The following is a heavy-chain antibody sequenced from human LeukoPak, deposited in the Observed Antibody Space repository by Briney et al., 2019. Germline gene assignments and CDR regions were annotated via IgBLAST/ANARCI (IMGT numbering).Heavy chain of an antibody. J-gene: IGHJ6*03. CDR3: ARTPLTTYDYYFYYMDV. CDR2: IYYSGST. Sequence: SETLSLTCTVSGGSISSYHWSWIRQPPGKGLEWIGYIYYSGSTNYNPSLKSRVTISVDTSKNQLSLQLSSVTAADTAVYYCARTPLTTYDYYFYYMDVWGKGTTVTISS. D-gene: IGHD4-11*01. V-gene: IGHV4-59*01. CDR1: GGSISSYH.